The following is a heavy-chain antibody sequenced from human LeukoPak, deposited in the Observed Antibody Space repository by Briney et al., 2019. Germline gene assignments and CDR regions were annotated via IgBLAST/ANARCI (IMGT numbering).Heavy chain of an antibody. CDR3: ARDMTGGIWARATSFDH. D-gene: IGHD1-14*01. CDR2: ISGGGTST. Sequence: GGSLRLSCAASGFTFSSYAMTWVRQAPGKGLEWVSVISGGGTSTYYADSVKGRFTISRDNFKNTLYLQMHSLRAEDTAVYYCARDMTGGIWARATSFDHWGQGTLVTVSS. CDR1: GFTFSSYA. V-gene: IGHV3-23*01. J-gene: IGHJ4*02.